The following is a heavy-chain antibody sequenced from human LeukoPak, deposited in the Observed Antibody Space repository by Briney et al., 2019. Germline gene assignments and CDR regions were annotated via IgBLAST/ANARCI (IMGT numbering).Heavy chain of an antibody. Sequence: ASVKVSCKASGYTFTIYGISWVRQAPGQGLEWMGWISAYNGNTNYAQKLQGRVTMTTDTSTSTAYMELRSLRSDDTAVYYCARVVAVAGIGLNWFDPWGQGTLVTVSS. CDR1: GYTFTIYG. CDR3: ARVVAVAGIGLNWFDP. CDR2: ISAYNGNT. D-gene: IGHD6-19*01. V-gene: IGHV1-18*01. J-gene: IGHJ5*02.